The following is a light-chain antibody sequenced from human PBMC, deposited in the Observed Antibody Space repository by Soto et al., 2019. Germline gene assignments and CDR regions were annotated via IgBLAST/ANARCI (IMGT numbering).Light chain of an antibody. CDR2: GAS. CDR1: QSVSSN. CDR3: QQYNNWPPIT. V-gene: IGKV3-15*01. Sequence: EIEMTQAPATQSVSPGERATLSCRASQSVSSNLAWYQQKPGQAPRLLIYGASTRATGIPARFSGSGSGTEFTLTISSLQSEDFAVYYCQQYNNWPPITFGQGTRLDIK. J-gene: IGKJ5*01.